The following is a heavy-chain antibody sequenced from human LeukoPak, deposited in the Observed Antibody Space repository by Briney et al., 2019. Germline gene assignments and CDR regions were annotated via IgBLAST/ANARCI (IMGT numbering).Heavy chain of an antibody. CDR2: IFYSGST. Sequence: PSETLSLTCTVSGGSINSFYWSWIRQPPGNGLEWIGHIFYSGSTNYNPSLKSRVTISVDTSKNQFSLKLNSVTAADTALYYCARGAGAKSFDYWGQGTLVTVSS. V-gene: IGHV4-59*01. D-gene: IGHD4/OR15-4a*01. CDR1: GGSINSFY. CDR3: ARGAGAKSFDY. J-gene: IGHJ4*02.